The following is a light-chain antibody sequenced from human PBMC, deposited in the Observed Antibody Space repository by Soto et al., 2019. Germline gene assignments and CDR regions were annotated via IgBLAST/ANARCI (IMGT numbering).Light chain of an antibody. CDR3: SSYTSSRTLYV. V-gene: IGLV2-14*01. Sequence: QSALTQPASVSGSPGHSITISCTGSISDVGIYNYVSWYQQHPGKAPKLIIYDVSNRPSGVSNRFSGSKSGNTASLTISGLRAEDEADYYCSSYTSSRTLYVFGTGTKVTV. CDR2: DVS. CDR1: ISDVGIYNY. J-gene: IGLJ1*01.